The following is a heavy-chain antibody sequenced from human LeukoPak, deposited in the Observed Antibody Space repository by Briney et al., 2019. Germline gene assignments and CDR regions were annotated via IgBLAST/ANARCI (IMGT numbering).Heavy chain of an antibody. CDR2: INHSGST. CDR1: GGSFSAHY. Sequence: SETLSLTCVVSGGSFSAHYWSWIRQPPGMGLEWIGEINHSGSTNYNPSLKSRVTMSVDTSKNQFSLKLSSVNAADTAVYYCARYFTFDSSGYYYTFDSWGQGTLVTVSS. CDR3: ARYFTFDSSGYYYTFDS. J-gene: IGHJ4*02. V-gene: IGHV4-34*01. D-gene: IGHD3-22*01.